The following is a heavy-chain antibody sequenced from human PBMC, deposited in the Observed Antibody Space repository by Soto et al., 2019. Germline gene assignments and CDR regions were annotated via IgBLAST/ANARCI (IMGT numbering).Heavy chain of an antibody. CDR2: NGVAGDT. D-gene: IGHD3-3*02. J-gene: IGHJ2*01. Sequence: EVELVESGGGLVQPGGSLGLCCAASGFTFSSYDMHWVRQVIGKGLEWVSTNGVAGDTYYPGYVKGRFTISRENAKNSLYLQMNSLRAGDTAVYYCARGAFYSDNSDSYRMYWYFDLWGRGTLVTVSS. CDR3: ARGAFYSDNSDSYRMYWYFDL. CDR1: GFTFSSYD. V-gene: IGHV3-13*01.